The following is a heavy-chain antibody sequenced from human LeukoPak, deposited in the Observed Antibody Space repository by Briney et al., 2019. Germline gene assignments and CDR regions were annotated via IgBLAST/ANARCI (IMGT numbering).Heavy chain of an antibody. CDR1: RYSISSGYY. Sequence: SETLSLTCTVSRYSISSGYYWAWIRQPPGKGLEWIGNIYNTGTTYYNPSLKSRVTISVDTSKNQFSLSLTSVTAADTAFHFCARGFASNWGFDSWGLGTLVTVSS. D-gene: IGHD7-27*01. CDR2: IYNTGTT. J-gene: IGHJ4*02. V-gene: IGHV4-38-2*02. CDR3: ARGFASNWGFDS.